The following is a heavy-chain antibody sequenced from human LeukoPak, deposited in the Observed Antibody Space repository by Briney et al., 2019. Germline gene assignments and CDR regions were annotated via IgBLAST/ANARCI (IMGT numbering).Heavy chain of an antibody. D-gene: IGHD2-2*01. CDR1: GGSISSSSSY. CDR3: ARPAMSFYYYMDV. V-gene: IGHV4-39*01. J-gene: IGHJ6*03. Sequence: PSETPSLTCTVSGGSISSSSSYWGRIRQPPGKGLEWIGSITYSGSTSYNPSLKSRVTISVDTSNNQFSLKLSSVTAADTAVYYCARPAMSFYYYMDVWGKGTTVTVSS. CDR2: ITYSGST.